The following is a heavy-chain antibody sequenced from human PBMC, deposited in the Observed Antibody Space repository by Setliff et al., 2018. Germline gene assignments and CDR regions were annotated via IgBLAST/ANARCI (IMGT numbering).Heavy chain of an antibody. CDR2: ISGSGGST. D-gene: IGHD3-22*01. CDR1: GFTFSSYA. V-gene: IGHV3-23*01. J-gene: IGHJ4*02. Sequence: GGSLRLSCAASGFTFSSYAMSWVRQAPGKGLEWVSAISGSGGSTYYADSVKGRFTISRDNSKNTLYLQMNSLRADDTAVYYCARLALTGYDSSGYYCFDYWGQGTLVTVSS. CDR3: ARLALTGYDSSGYYCFDY.